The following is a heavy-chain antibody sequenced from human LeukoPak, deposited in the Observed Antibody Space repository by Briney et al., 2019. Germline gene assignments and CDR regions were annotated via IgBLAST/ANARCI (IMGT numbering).Heavy chain of an antibody. D-gene: IGHD6-19*01. V-gene: IGHV1-69*13. Sequence: ASVKVSCKASGGTFSSYAISWVRQAPGQGLEWMGGIIPIFGTANYAQKFQGRVTITADESTSTAYMELSSLRSEDTAVYYCARQRYRSTQWLVDPTDYWGQGTLVSISS. J-gene: IGHJ4*02. CDR3: ARQRYRSTQWLVDPTDY. CDR2: IIPIFGTA. CDR1: GGTFSSYA.